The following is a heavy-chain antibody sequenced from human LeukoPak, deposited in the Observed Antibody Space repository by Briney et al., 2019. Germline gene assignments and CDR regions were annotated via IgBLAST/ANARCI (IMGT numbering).Heavy chain of an antibody. CDR1: GFTFSNYW. Sequence: GGSLRLSCVASGFTFSNYWMHWVRQAPGKGLVWVSRVNTDESRTNYADSVEGRFTISRDNSKNTLSLQMNSLRAEDTAVYYCAKDLERHIVVVTASAVDYWGQGTLVTVSS. J-gene: IGHJ4*02. CDR3: AKDLERHIVVVTASAVDY. V-gene: IGHV3-74*01. D-gene: IGHD2-21*02. CDR2: VNTDESRT.